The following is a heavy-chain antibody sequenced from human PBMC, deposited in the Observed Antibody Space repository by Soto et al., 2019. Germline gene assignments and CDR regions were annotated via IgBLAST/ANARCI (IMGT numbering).Heavy chain of an antibody. CDR1: GGSISSYY. CDR2: IYYSGST. J-gene: IGHJ6*03. D-gene: IGHD4-17*01. CDR3: ARGSNYGDYRTEYYYYYMDV. V-gene: IGHV4-59*01. Sequence: SETLSLTCTVSGGSISSYYWSWIRQPPGKGLEWIGYIYYSGSTNYNPSLKSRVTISVDTSKNQFSLKLSSVTAADTAVYYCARGSNYGDYRTEYYYYYMDVWGKGTTVTVSS.